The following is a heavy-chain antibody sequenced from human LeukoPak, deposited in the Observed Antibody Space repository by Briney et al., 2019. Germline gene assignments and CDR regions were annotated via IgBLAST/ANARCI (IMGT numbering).Heavy chain of an antibody. Sequence: HPGGSLRLSCAASGFPLSSYAMSWVRQGPGKGLGWVEATSSSDPGTYHADSVGGRFTISRDNSKNTLYLQMNRLRVEDAAVYYCARAPVTSCRGAFCYPFDYWGQGTLVTVSS. V-gene: IGHV3-23*01. CDR3: ARAPVTSCRGAFCYPFDY. CDR2: TSSSDPGT. J-gene: IGHJ4*02. CDR1: GFPLSSYA. D-gene: IGHD2-15*01.